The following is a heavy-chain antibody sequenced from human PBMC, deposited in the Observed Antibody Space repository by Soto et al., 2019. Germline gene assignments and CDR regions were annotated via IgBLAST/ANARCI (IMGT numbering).Heavy chain of an antibody. CDR3: ASRSLYYYGSGSDDAFDI. CDR2: INPNSGGT. J-gene: IGHJ3*02. Sequence: ASVKVSCKASGYTFTGYYMHWVRQAPGQGLEWMGWINPNSGGTNYAQKFQGWVTMTRDTSISTAYMELSRLRSDDTAVYYCASRSLYYYGSGSDDAFDIWGQGTMVTVSS. D-gene: IGHD3-10*01. V-gene: IGHV1-2*04. CDR1: GYTFTGYY.